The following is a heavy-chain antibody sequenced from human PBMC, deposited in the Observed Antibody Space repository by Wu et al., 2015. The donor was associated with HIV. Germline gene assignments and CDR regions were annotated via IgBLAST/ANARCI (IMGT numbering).Heavy chain of an antibody. CDR1: GGTFSSYA. CDR3: ARGSAGYCSSTSCCDYYGMDV. D-gene: IGHD2-2*01. CDR2: IIPIFGTA. V-gene: IGHV1-69*13. Sequence: QVQLVQSGAEVKKPGSSVKVSCKASGGTFSSYAISWVRQAPGQGLEWMGRIIPIFGTANYAQKFQGRVTITADESTSTAYMELSSLRSEDTAVYYCARGSAGYCSSTSCCDYYGMDVWGQGTTVTVSS. J-gene: IGHJ6*02.